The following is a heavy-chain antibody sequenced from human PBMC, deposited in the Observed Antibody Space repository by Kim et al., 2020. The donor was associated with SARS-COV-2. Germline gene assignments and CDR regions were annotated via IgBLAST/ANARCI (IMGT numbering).Heavy chain of an antibody. D-gene: IGHD1-7*01. J-gene: IGHJ4*02. CDR3: ARGPGITELRGDY. CDR2: INPNSGGT. CDR1: GYTFTGYY. Sequence: ASVKVSCKASGYTFTGYYMHWVRQAPGQGLEWMGRINPNSGGTNYAQKFQGRVTMTRDTSISTAYMELSRLRSDDTAVYYCARGPGITELRGDYWGQGTLVTVSS. V-gene: IGHV1-2*06.